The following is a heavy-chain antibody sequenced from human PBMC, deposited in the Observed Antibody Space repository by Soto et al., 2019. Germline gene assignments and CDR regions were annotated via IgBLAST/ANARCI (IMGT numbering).Heavy chain of an antibody. CDR1: GDSGSSNKAA. V-gene: IGHV6-1*01. CDR3: ARDHSGYSSSYIRTYYYYGMDV. J-gene: IGHJ6*02. CDR2: TYYRSKWYN. Sequence: PSQNLSLTCAISGDSGSSNKAAWNWIRQSPSRGLEWLGRTYYRSKWYNDYAVSVKSRTTINPDTSKNQFSLQLNSVTPEDTAVYYCARDHSGYSSSYIRTYYYYGMDVWGQGTTVTVSS. D-gene: IGHD6-6*01.